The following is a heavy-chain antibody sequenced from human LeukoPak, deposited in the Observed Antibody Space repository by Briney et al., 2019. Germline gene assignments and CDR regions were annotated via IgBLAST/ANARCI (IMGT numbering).Heavy chain of an antibody. CDR1: GFTFSSYA. J-gene: IGHJ4*02. D-gene: IGHD5-18*01. CDR2: ITASGGNT. CDR3: AKGNGYSYGRYYFDY. Sequence: GGSLRLSCAASGFTFSSYAMGWVRQAPGKGLEWVSAITASGGNTYYADSVKGRFTISRDNSKNTLYLQVNSLRAEDTAVNYCAKGNGYSYGRYYFDYWGQGTLVTVSS. V-gene: IGHV3-23*01.